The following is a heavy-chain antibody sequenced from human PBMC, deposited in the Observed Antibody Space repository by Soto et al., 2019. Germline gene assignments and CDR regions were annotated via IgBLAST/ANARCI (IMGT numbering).Heavy chain of an antibody. CDR1: GYTFTSYC. CDR3: ARSVYYDSRGYNYVVNFFDS. Sequence: ASVKVSCKASGYTFTSYCISWVRQAPGQGLEWMGWISAYNGNTNYAQKLQGRVTMTTDTSTSTAYMELRSLRSDDTAVYYCARSVYYDSRGYNYVVNFFDSGRQGIMATAS. CDR2: ISAYNGNT. D-gene: IGHD3-22*01. V-gene: IGHV1-18*04. J-gene: IGHJ3*02.